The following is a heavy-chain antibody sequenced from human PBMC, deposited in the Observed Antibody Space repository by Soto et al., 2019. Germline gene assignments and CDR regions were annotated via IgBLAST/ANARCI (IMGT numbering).Heavy chain of an antibody. D-gene: IGHD3-3*01. J-gene: IGHJ6*02. V-gene: IGHV5-10-1*01. Sequence: GESLKISCKGSGYSFTSYWISWVRQMPGKGLEWMGRIDPSDSYTNYSPSFQGHVTISADKSISTAYLQWSSLKASDTAMYYCARLDYDFWSGYWYGMDVWGQGTTVTVSS. CDR3: ARLDYDFWSGYWYGMDV. CDR1: GYSFTSYW. CDR2: IDPSDSYT.